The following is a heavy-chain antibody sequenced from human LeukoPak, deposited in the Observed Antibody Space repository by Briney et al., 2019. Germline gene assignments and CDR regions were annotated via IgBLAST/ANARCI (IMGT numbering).Heavy chain of an antibody. CDR3: ARDGRPSY. CDR1: GFTFSNSW. Sequence: GGSLRLSCAASGFTFSNSWMSWVRQAPGKGLEWVASIKQDGSEKYYVDSVKGRFTISRDNAKNSLYLQMNSLRGEDTAVYYCARDGRPSYWDKGTLVTVSS. J-gene: IGHJ4*02. V-gene: IGHV3-7*05. CDR2: IKQDGSEK.